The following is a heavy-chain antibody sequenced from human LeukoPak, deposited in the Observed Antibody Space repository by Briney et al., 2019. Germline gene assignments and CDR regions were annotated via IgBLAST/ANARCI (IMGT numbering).Heavy chain of an antibody. CDR1: GGSISSSSYY. D-gene: IGHD2-2*01. CDR3: AREGPVVVPAAIDPAPWFDP. CDR2: IYYSGST. V-gene: IGHV4-61*01. J-gene: IGHJ5*02. Sequence: SETLSLTCTVSGGSISSSSYYWGWIRQPPGKGLEWIGYIYYSGSTNYNPSLKSRVTISVDTSKNQFSLKLSSVTAADTAVYYCAREGPVVVPAAIDPAPWFDPWGQGTLVTVSS.